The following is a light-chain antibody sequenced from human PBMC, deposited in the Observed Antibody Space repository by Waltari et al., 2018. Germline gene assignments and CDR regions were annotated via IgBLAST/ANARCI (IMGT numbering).Light chain of an antibody. CDR1: QNVYNNY. J-gene: IGKJ5*01. V-gene: IGKV3-20*01. CDR2: GAS. CDR3: QQYGRSPIT. Sequence: EIVLTQSPDTLSLSPGASATPSCRASQNVYNNYVAWYSQKPGQAPRLLMYGASTRATGVPDRFSGSGSGTDFTLTNSRLEPEDFAVYYCQQYGRSPITFGQGTRLEIK.